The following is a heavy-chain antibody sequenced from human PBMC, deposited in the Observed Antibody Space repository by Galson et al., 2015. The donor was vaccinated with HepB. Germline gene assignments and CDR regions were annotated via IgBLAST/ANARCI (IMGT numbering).Heavy chain of an antibody. CDR1: GDSVSSNSAA. J-gene: IGHJ4*02. CDR3: ARDQTTVTTNYFDS. Sequence: CAISGDSVSSNSAAWNWIRQSPSRGLEWLGRTYYRSKWFHDYALSVKSRIIINPDTSKNQFSLQLNSVTPEDTAVYFCARDQTTVTTNYFDSWGQGTLVTVSS. D-gene: IGHD4-17*01. V-gene: IGHV6-1*01. CDR2: TYYRSKWFH.